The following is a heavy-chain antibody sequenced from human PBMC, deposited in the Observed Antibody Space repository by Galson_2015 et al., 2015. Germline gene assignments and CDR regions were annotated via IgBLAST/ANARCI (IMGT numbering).Heavy chain of an antibody. V-gene: IGHV3-21*01. Sequence: SLRLSCAASGFTFSSYSMNWVRQAPGKGLEWVSSISSSSSYIYYADSVKGRFTISRDNAKNSLYLQMNSLRAEDTAVYYCARRPLLWADLYSSSSGNWFDPWGQGTLVTVSS. J-gene: IGHJ5*02. CDR2: ISSSSSYI. CDR1: GFTFSSYS. D-gene: IGHD6-6*01. CDR3: ARRPLLWADLYSSSSGNWFDP.